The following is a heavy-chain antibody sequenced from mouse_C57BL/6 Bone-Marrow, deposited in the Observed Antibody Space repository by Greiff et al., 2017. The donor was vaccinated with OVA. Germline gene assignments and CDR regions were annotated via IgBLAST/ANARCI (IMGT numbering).Heavy chain of an antibody. CDR2: IYPGDGDT. Sequence: QVQLQQSGPELVKPGASVQISCKASGYAFSSSWLNWVKQRPGKGLEWIGRIYPGDGDTNSNGKFKGKATLTAAQSSRTAYMQLSSLTSEDSAVYFCASRYYYGSSHYYAMDDWGQGNSVTVSS. D-gene: IGHD1-1*01. J-gene: IGHJ4*01. CDR1: GYAFSSSW. CDR3: ASRYYYGSSHYYAMDD. V-gene: IGHV1-82*01.